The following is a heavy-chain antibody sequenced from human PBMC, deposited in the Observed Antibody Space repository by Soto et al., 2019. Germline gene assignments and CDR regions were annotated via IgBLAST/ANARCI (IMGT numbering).Heavy chain of an antibody. CDR1: GFTFTRYS. J-gene: IGHJ4*02. CDR2: ISSTTNYI. CDR3: ARESEDLTSNFDY. Sequence: PGGSLRLSCAASGFTFTRYSMNWVRQAPGKGLEWVSSISSTTNYIYYGDSMKGRFTISRDNAKNSLYLEMNSLRTEDTAVYYCARESEDLTSNFDYWGQGTLVTVSS. V-gene: IGHV3-21*06.